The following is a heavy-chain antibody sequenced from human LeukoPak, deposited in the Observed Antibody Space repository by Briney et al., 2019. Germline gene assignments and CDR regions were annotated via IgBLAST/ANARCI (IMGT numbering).Heavy chain of an antibody. J-gene: IGHJ4*02. CDR2: IIPIFGTA. CDR3: ARDHPLNWDKVGFDY. CDR1: GGTFSSYA. D-gene: IGHD1-26*01. V-gene: IGHV1-69*01. Sequence: SVKVSCKASGGTFSSYAISWVRQAPGQGLEWMGGIIPIFGTANYAQKFQGRVTITADESTSTAYMELSSLRSEDTAVYYCARDHPLNWDKVGFDYWGQGTLVTVSS.